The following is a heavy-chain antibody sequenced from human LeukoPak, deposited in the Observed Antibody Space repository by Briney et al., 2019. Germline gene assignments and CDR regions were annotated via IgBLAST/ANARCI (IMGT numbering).Heavy chain of an antibody. D-gene: IGHD3-16*01. CDR3: ARAVWGALDAFDI. Sequence: SETLSLTCTVSGGSISSHYRSWIRQPPGKGLEWIGYIYYSGSTNYNPSLKSRVTISVDTSKNQFSLTLSSVTAADTAVYYCARAVWGALDAFDIWGQGTMVTVSS. CDR1: GGSISSHY. J-gene: IGHJ3*02. V-gene: IGHV4-59*11. CDR2: IYYSGST.